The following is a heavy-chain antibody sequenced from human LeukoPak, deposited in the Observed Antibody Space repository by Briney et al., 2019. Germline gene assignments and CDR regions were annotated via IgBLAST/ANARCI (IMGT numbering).Heavy chain of an antibody. CDR3: AREGDVVADVNWFDP. J-gene: IGHJ5*02. Sequence: ASVKVSCKSSGYTFTDYYMHWVRQAPGQGPEWMGWINPDSGGTNYAQKFQGRVTMTRDTAISTAYMELSSLRSDDTAVYYCAREGDVVADVNWFDPWGQEALVIVTS. CDR1: GYTFTDYY. CDR2: INPDSGGT. V-gene: IGHV1-2*02. D-gene: IGHD2-2*01.